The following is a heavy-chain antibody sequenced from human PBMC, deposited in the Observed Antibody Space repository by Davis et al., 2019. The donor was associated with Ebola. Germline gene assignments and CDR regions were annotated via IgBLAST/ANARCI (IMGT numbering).Heavy chain of an antibody. V-gene: IGHV1-46*03. CDR3: ASSLMSRDFQH. J-gene: IGHJ1*01. Sequence: ASVKVSCKTSGYTFTAYYMHWVRQAPGQGLEWMGIINPSGGSTNYAQKFQGRVTMTRDTSTSTVYMELSSLRSEDTAMYYCASSLMSRDFQHWGQGTLVTVSS. D-gene: IGHD3-16*02. CDR2: INPSGGST. CDR1: GYTFTAYY.